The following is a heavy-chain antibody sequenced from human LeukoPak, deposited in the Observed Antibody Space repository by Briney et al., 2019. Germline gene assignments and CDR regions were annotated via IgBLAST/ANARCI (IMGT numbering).Heavy chain of an antibody. D-gene: IGHD5-18*01. V-gene: IGHV4-59*01. CDR3: ARSFRGYSQGYYYYAMVV. CDR1: GGSISSYF. J-gene: IGHJ6*02. Sequence: PSETLSLTCTVSGGSISSYFWSWIRQSPGKGLEWIGLMYNSGSTNYNPSLKSRVIMLHDTSKNQFSLQVNSVTAADTAVYYCARSFRGYSQGYYYYAMVVWGQGTTVTVFS. CDR2: MYNSGST.